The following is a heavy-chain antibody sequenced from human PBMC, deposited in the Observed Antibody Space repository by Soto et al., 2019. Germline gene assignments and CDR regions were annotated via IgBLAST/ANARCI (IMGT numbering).Heavy chain of an antibody. V-gene: IGHV4-39*01. CDR1: GGSISSSSYY. CDR3: AIRSGWYSELDY. Sequence: SETLSLTCTVSGGSISSSSYYWGWIRQPPGKGLEWIGSIYYSGSTYYNPSLKSRVTISVDTSKNQFSLKLSSVTAADTAVYYCAIRSGWYSELDYWGQGTLVTVSS. J-gene: IGHJ4*02. D-gene: IGHD6-19*01. CDR2: IYYSGST.